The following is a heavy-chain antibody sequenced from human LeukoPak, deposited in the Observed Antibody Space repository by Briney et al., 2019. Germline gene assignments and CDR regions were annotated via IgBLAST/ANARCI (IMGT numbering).Heavy chain of an antibody. V-gene: IGHV4-34*01. CDR2: INHSGST. D-gene: IGHD5-24*01. J-gene: IGHJ4*02. Sequence: SETLSLTCAVYGGSFRGYYWSWIRQPPGKGLEWIGEINHSGSTNYNPSLKSRVTISVDTSKNQFSLKLSSVTAADTAVYYCARVSRWLQCFDYWGQGTLVTVSS. CDR1: GGSFRGYY. CDR3: ARVSRWLQCFDY.